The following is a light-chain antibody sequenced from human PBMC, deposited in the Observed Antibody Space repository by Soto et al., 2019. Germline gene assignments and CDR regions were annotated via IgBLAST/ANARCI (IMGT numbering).Light chain of an antibody. CDR2: GAS. CDR1: QSVGSSY. J-gene: IGKJ1*01. Sequence: EIVLTQSPGTLSLSPGERATLSCRASQSVGSSYLAWYQQKPGQAPRLLIPGASSRATRIPDRFSGSGSGTDFTLTISRLEPEDFAVYYCQRYDNSPTWTFGQGTKVEIK. CDR3: QRYDNSPTWT. V-gene: IGKV3-20*01.